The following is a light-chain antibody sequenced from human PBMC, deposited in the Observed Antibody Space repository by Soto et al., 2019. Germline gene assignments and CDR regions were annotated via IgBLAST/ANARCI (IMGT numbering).Light chain of an antibody. CDR3: SSYAGSNNWV. J-gene: IGLJ3*02. CDR1: SSDVGSYNY. CDR2: EVS. Sequence: QSVLTQPPSASGSPGQSVTISCTGTSSDVGSYNYVSWYQQHPGKAPKLMISEVSKRPSGVPDRFSGSKSGNTASLTVSGLQAEDEADYYCSSYAGSNNWVFGGGTKVTVL. V-gene: IGLV2-8*01.